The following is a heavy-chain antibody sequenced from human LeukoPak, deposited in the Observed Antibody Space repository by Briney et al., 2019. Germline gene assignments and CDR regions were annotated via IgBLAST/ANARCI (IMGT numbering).Heavy chain of an antibody. D-gene: IGHD2-15*01. CDR2: INPSGSST. V-gene: IGHV1-46*01. CDR3: ARDETTRAATLYYYYYMDV. J-gene: IGHJ6*03. CDR1: GYPFISYY. Sequence: ASVKVSCKASGYPFISYYMHWVRQAPGQGLEWMGIINPSGSSTLYAQKFQGRVTMTRDMSTTTDYMELSSLRSEDTAVYYCARDETTRAATLYYYYYMDVWGKGTTVTVSS.